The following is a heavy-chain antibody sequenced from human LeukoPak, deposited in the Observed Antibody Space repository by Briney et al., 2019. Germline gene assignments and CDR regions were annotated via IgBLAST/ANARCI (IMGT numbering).Heavy chain of an antibody. J-gene: IGHJ4*02. Sequence: GGSLRLSCAASGFTFGSYGMSWVRQAPGKGLEWVSAISGSGGSTYYADSVKGRFTISRDNSKNTLYLQMNSLRAEDTAVYYCAKDSEVYCSGGSCYPLVNWGQGTLVTVSS. CDR2: ISGSGGST. CDR3: AKDSEVYCSGGSCYPLVN. V-gene: IGHV3-23*01. D-gene: IGHD2-15*01. CDR1: GFTFGSYG.